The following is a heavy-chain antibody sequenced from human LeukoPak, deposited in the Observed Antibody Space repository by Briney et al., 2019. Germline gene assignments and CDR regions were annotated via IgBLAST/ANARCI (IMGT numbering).Heavy chain of an antibody. Sequence: GGSLRLSCAASGFTFSSYAMSWVRQAPGKGLEWVSAISGSGGSTYYAHSVKGRFTISRDNSKNTLYLHMNSLRAEDTAVYYCARDSPYSGNYSPIDYWGQGTLVTVSS. V-gene: IGHV3-23*01. CDR2: ISGSGGST. CDR1: GFTFSSYA. D-gene: IGHD1-26*01. CDR3: ARDSPYSGNYSPIDY. J-gene: IGHJ4*02.